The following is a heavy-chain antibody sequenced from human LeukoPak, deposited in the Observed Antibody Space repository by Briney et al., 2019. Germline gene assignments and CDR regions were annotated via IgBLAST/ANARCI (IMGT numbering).Heavy chain of an antibody. CDR1: GFTFSSYS. D-gene: IGHD6-19*01. V-gene: IGHV3-21*01. CDR3: ARDLTSQWQPCMDV. CDR2: ISSSSSYI. J-gene: IGHJ6*02. Sequence: TGGSLRLSCAASGFTFSSYSMNWVRQAPGKGLEWVSSISSSSSYIYYADSVKGRFTISRDNAKNSLYLQMNSLRAEDTAVYYCARDLTSQWQPCMDVWGRGTTVTVSS.